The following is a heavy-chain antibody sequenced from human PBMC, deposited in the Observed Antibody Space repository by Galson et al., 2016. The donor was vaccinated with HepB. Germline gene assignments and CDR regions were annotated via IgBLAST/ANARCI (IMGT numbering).Heavy chain of an antibody. V-gene: IGHV3-15*07. CDR3: ATKSRTYDFWSGSFGEYYEYGMDG. D-gene: IGHD3-3*01. J-gene: IGHJ6*02. Sequence: SLRLSCAASGFTFSYAWMNWVRQAPGKGLEWVGHIKSKTDGGTTDYGTPVKGRFTISRDDSKNTLYLQMNSLKTEDTAVYYWATKSRTYDFWSGSFGEYYEYGMDGWGQGTTVSVSS. CDR2: IKSKTDGGTT. CDR1: GFTFSYAW.